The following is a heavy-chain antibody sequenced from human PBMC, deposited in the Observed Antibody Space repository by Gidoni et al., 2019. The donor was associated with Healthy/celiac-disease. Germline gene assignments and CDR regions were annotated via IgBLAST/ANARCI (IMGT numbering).Heavy chain of an antibody. Sequence: EVQLLESGGGLVQPGGSLRLSCAASGFTFSSYAMRWVRQAPGKGLEWVSAISGSGGSTYYADSVKGRFTISRDNSKNTLYLQMNSLRAEDTAVYYCAKALGGDIVVVPAPFDYWGQGTLVTVSS. J-gene: IGHJ4*02. CDR1: GFTFSSYA. D-gene: IGHD2-2*01. V-gene: IGHV3-23*01. CDR2: ISGSGGST. CDR3: AKALGGDIVVVPAPFDY.